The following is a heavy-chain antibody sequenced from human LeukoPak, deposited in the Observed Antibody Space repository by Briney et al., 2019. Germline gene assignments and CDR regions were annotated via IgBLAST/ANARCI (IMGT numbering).Heavy chain of an antibody. CDR2: IYYTGNT. Sequence: SETLSLTCTVSGVSISSSNSYWGWIRQPPGKGLEWIGSIYYTGNTYYNASLKSRVTISIDMSKNQISLRLTSVTATDTAMYYCARQTGSGLFTLPGGQGTLVTVSS. V-gene: IGHV4-39*01. CDR3: ARQTGSGLFTLP. D-gene: IGHD3/OR15-3a*01. CDR1: GVSISSSNSY. J-gene: IGHJ4*02.